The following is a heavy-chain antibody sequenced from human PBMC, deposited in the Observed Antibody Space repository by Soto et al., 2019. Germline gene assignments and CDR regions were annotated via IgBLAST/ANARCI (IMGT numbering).Heavy chain of an antibody. CDR2: IIPILGIA. CDR3: AREGYYYDSSGSPVY. J-gene: IGHJ4*02. D-gene: IGHD3-22*01. Sequence: HVQLVQSGAEVKKPGSSVKVSCKASGGTFSSYTISWVRQAPGQGLEWMGRIIPILGIANYAQKFQGRVTITADKSTSTAYMELSSLRSEDTAVYYCAREGYYYDSSGSPVYWGQGTLVTVSS. V-gene: IGHV1-69*08. CDR1: GGTFSSYT.